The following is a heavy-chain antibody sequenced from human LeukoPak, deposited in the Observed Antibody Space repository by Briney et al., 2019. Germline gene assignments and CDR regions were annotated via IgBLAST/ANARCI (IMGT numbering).Heavy chain of an antibody. J-gene: IGHJ4*02. CDR2: IYYSGST. D-gene: IGHD1-26*01. Sequence: SETLSLTCTVSGGSISSSSYYWGWIRQPPGKGLEWIGSIYYSGSTYYNPSLKSRVTISVDTSKNQFSLKLSSVTAADTAVYYCARDVGGELIPDYWGQGTLVTVSS. CDR3: ARDVGGELIPDY. V-gene: IGHV4-39*02. CDR1: GGSISSSSYY.